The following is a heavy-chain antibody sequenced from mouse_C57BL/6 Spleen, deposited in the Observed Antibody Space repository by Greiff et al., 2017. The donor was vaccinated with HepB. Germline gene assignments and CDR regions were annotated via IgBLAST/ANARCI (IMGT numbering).Heavy chain of an antibody. V-gene: IGHV5-9*01. Sequence: DVMLVESGGGLVKPGGSLKLSCAASGFTFSSYTMSWVRQTPEKRLEWVATISGGGGNTYYPDSVKGRFTISRDNAKNTLYLQMSSLRSEDTALYYCARNYGSSPAYWGQGTLVTVSA. CDR1: GFTFSSYT. D-gene: IGHD1-1*01. CDR3: ARNYGSSPAY. J-gene: IGHJ3*01. CDR2: ISGGGGNT.